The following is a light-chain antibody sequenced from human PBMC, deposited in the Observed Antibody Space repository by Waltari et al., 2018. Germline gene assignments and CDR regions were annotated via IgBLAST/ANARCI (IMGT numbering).Light chain of an antibody. Sequence: QSARTPPASVSGSPGPSIPISCTGTSRDVGDYNYVPWYQQHPGKAPNLMIYEVRDRPSVVSNRFSGSKSGNTASLTISALQAEDEADYYCSSYTSSSTVVFGGGTKLTVL. CDR1: SRDVGDYNY. CDR2: EVR. CDR3: SSYTSSSTVV. V-gene: IGLV2-14*01. J-gene: IGLJ2*01.